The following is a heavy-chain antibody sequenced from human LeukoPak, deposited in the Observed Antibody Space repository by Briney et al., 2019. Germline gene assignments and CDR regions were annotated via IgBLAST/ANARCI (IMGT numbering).Heavy chain of an antibody. J-gene: IGHJ4*02. CDR1: GGSVNNYY. Sequence: PSETLSLTCTVSGGSVNNYYWNWIRQPPGKGLEWIGYIYYSGGTNYNPSLKSRVTISVDTSKNQFSLKLSSVTAADTAVYYCARKTRDYGDKLLDYWGQGTLVTVSS. V-gene: IGHV4-59*02. D-gene: IGHD4-17*01. CDR3: ARKTRDYGDKLLDY. CDR2: IYYSGGT.